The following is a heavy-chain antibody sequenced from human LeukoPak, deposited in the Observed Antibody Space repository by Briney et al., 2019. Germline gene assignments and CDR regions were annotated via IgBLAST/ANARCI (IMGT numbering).Heavy chain of an antibody. V-gene: IGHV4-39*01. Sequence: SETLSLTCTVSGGSISSSSYYWGWIRQPPGKGLEWIGSIYYSGSTYYNPSLKSRVTISVDTSKNQFSLKLSSVTAADTAVYYCARQGYSYGSDFDYWGQGTLVTVSS. J-gene: IGHJ4*02. CDR1: GGSISSSSYY. CDR3: ARQGYSYGSDFDY. CDR2: IYYSGST. D-gene: IGHD5-18*01.